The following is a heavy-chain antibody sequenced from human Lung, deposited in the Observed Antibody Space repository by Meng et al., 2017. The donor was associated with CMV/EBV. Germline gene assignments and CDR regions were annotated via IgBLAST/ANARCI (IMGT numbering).Heavy chain of an antibody. V-gene: IGHV4-39*07. D-gene: IGHD3-10*01. CDR3: AREGTMVRGVYYYYYGRDV. CDR2: IYYSGST. CDR1: GGSISSSSYY. Sequence: SETLSLTCTVSGGSISSSSYYWGWIRQPPGRGLEWIGTIYYSGSTYYNPSLKSRVTISLDTSKNQFSLKLSAVTAADTAVYYCAREGTMVRGVYYYYYGRDVWGQEATVTVSS. J-gene: IGHJ6*02.